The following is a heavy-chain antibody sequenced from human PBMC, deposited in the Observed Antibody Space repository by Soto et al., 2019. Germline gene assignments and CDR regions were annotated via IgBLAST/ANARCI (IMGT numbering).Heavy chain of an antibody. J-gene: IGHJ4*02. V-gene: IGHV4-30-2*01. CDR2: IYHSGST. D-gene: IGHD5-12*01. Sequence: PSETLSLTCAVSGGSISSGGYSWSWIRQPPGKGLEWIGYIYHSGSTYYNPSLKSRVTISVDRSKNQFSLKLSSVTAADTAVYYCARMVVATIPYFLERWGQGSLVIFSS. CDR3: ARMVVATIPYFLER. CDR1: GGSISSGGYS.